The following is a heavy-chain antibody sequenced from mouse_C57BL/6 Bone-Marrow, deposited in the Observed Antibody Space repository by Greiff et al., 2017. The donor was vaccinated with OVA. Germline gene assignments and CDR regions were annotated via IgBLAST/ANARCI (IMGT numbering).Heavy chain of an antibody. CDR1: GFNIKDDY. CDR3: TTRGPLYYFDY. V-gene: IGHV14-4*01. CDR2: IDPENGDT. J-gene: IGHJ2*01. Sequence: VQLKESGAELVRPGASVKLSCTASGFNIKDDYMHWVKQRPEQGLEWIGWIDPENGDTEYASKFQGKATITADTSSNTAYLQLSSLTSEDTAVYYCTTRGPLYYFDYWGQGTTLTVSS.